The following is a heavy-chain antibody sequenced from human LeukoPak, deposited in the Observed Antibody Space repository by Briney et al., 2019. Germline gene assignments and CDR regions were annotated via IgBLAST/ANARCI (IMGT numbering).Heavy chain of an antibody. V-gene: IGHV4-59*01. CDR3: ASGSSGGNPYYFDY. CDR1: GGSISRYY. Sequence: SETLSLTCTVSGGSISRYYWSWIRQPPGKGLEWIGYIYYSGNTNYTPSLKSRVTISVDTSKSQFSLKLSSVTAADTAVYYCASGSSGGNPYYFDYWGQGTLVTVSS. D-gene: IGHD6-19*01. CDR2: IYYSGNT. J-gene: IGHJ4*02.